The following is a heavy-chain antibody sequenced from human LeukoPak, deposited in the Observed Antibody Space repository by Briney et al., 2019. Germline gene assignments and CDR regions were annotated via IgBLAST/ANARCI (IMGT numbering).Heavy chain of an antibody. CDR2: IRYDGSNR. CDR1: GFTLSSYG. Sequence: GGSLRLSCAASGFTLSSYGIHWVRQAPGKGLEWVAFIRYDGSNRYYADSVKGRFTISRVNSKNTIYLQMNSLRVDDTAVYYCALQRTLWQQLLDYWGQGTLVTVSS. V-gene: IGHV3-30*02. D-gene: IGHD6-13*01. CDR3: ALQRTLWQQLLDY. J-gene: IGHJ4*02.